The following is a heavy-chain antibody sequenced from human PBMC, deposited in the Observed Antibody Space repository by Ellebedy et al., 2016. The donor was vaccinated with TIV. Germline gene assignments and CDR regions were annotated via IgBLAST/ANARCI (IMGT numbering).Heavy chain of an antibody. CDR2: FTNTGSS. J-gene: IGHJ4*02. CDR1: GFIFSDYA. V-gene: IGHV3-23*01. Sequence: GESLKISCAASGFIFSDYAMSWVRQAPGRGPEWVSVFTNTGSSFYIDSVKGRFTISRDNSKNMLYLQMDSLRVDDTAVYYCAKDYDFLTGYHSDLGHWGQGTLVTVSS. D-gene: IGHD3-9*01. CDR3: AKDYDFLTGYHSDLGH.